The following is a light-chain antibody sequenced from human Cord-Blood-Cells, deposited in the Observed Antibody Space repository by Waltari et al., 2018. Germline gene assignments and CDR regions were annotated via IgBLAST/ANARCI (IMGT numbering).Light chain of an antibody. J-gene: IGLJ3*02. V-gene: IGLV2-14*03. CDR3: SSYTSSSTLEV. CDR1: SSDVGGYNY. CDR2: DVS. Sequence: QSALTQPASMSGSPGQSITISCTGTSSDVGGYNYVSWYQQHPGKAPKLMIYDVSNRPSGFSNRFSGSKSGNTASLTISGLQAEDEADYYCSSYTSSSTLEVFGGGTKLTVL.